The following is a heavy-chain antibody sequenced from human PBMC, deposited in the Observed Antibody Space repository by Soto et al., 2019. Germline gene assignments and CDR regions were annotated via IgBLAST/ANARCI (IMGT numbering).Heavy chain of an antibody. D-gene: IGHD3-3*01. CDR1: GGSISSYY. CDR2: IYYSGST. J-gene: IGHJ4*02. Sequence: SETLSLTCTVSGGSISSYYWSWIRQPPGKGLEWIGYIYYSGSTNYNPSLKSRVTISVDTSKDQFSLKLSSVTAADTAVYYCARGDYDFWSGYLAPVYFDYWGQGTLVTVSS. V-gene: IGHV4-59*01. CDR3: ARGDYDFWSGYLAPVYFDY.